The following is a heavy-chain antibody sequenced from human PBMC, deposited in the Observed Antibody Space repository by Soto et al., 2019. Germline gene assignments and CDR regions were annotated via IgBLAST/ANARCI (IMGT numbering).Heavy chain of an antibody. V-gene: IGHV4-30-2*01. CDR2: IYHSGST. J-gene: IGHJ6*02. D-gene: IGHD2-8*01. CDR3: ARQSGGCTNGVCYAGGMDV. CDR1: GGSISSGGYS. Sequence: QLQLQESGSGLVKPSQTLSLTCAVSGGSISSGGYSWSWIRQPPGKGLEWIGYIYHSGSTYYNPSLKSRVTISVDRSKNQFSLKLSSVTAADTAVYYCARQSGGCTNGVCYAGGMDVWGQGTTVTVSS.